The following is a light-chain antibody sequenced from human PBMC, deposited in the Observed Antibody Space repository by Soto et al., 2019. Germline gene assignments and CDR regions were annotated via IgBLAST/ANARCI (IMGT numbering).Light chain of an antibody. V-gene: IGKV3-15*01. Sequence: EIVMTQSPATLSVSPGERATLSCRASQSVSNNLAWYQKKPGQAPRLLIYGASTRATGIPARFSGGGSGTEFTLTISSLQSEDFAVYYCQQYNIWWTFGQGTRVEIK. J-gene: IGKJ1*01. CDR2: GAS. CDR3: QQYNIWWT. CDR1: QSVSNN.